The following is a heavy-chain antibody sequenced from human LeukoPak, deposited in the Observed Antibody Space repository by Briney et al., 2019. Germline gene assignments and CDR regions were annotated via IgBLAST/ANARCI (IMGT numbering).Heavy chain of an antibody. CDR3: ATDGRSSGWYDIDYFDY. CDR2: ISYDGSNK. J-gene: IGHJ4*02. Sequence: GGSLRLSCAASGFTFSSYGMHWVRQAPGKGLEWVAVISYDGSNKYYADSVKGRFTISRDNSKNTLYLQMNSLRAEDTAVYYCATDGRSSGWYDIDYFDYWGQGTLVTVSS. V-gene: IGHV3-30*03. CDR1: GFTFSSYG. D-gene: IGHD6-19*01.